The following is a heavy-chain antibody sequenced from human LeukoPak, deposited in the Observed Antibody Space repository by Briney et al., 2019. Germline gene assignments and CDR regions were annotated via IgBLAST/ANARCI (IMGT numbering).Heavy chain of an antibody. CDR1: GGSFSGYY. CDR3: ARDSPHYYDSSGYSLASGTHLSSDAFDI. V-gene: IGHV4-34*09. Sequence: SETLSRTCAVYGGSFSGYYWSWIRQPPGKGLEWIGEINHSGSTNYNPSLKSRVTISVDTSKNQFSLKLSSVTAADTAVYYCARDSPHYYDSSGYSLASGTHLSSDAFDIWGQGTMVTVSS. CDR2: INHSGST. D-gene: IGHD3-22*01. J-gene: IGHJ3*02.